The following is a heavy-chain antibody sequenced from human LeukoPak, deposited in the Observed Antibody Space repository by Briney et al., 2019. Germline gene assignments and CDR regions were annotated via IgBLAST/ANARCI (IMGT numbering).Heavy chain of an antibody. CDR2: IYYIGST. CDR1: GGSFSGYY. J-gene: IGHJ5*02. D-gene: IGHD3-3*01. Sequence: SETLSLTCAVYGGSFSGYYWSWIRQPPGKGLEWIGYIYYIGSTNYNPSLKGRVTISVDTFKNQFSLKLSSVTAADTAVYYCARSTIFGVAANWFDPWGQGTLVTVSS. CDR3: ARSTIFGVAANWFDP. V-gene: IGHV4-34*01.